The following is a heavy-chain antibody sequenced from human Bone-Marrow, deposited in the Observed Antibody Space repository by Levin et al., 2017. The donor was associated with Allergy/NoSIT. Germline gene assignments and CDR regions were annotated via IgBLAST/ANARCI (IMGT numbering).Heavy chain of an antibody. CDR1: GFSFDDYT. D-gene: IGHD6-6*01. V-gene: IGHV3-9*01. CDR2: INWDGSSI. CDR3: VKTVSSSSSSGYFDS. J-gene: IGHJ4*02. Sequence: SLKISCAASGFSFDDYTMHWVRQTPGKGLEWVSRINWDGSSIVYADSVKGRFTISRDNAKKSLYLQMNGLRAADTALYYCVKTVSSSSSSGYFDSWGQGTLVTVSS.